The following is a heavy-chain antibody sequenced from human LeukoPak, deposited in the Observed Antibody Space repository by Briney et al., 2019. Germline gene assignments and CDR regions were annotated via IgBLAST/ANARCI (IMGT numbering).Heavy chain of an antibody. CDR2: MYSGGTT. D-gene: IGHD3-10*01. Sequence: SETLSLTCTVSDGSINGYYWSWIRQPPGKGLDWIGYMYSGGTTNYSPSLKSRVTISEDTSKNQFSLKLTSVTAADTAVYYCVTEGTKKYSYHGVGNYPIDHWGQGTLVTVS. CDR3: VTEGTKKYSYHGVGNYPIDH. CDR1: DGSINGYY. J-gene: IGHJ4*02. V-gene: IGHV4-59*01.